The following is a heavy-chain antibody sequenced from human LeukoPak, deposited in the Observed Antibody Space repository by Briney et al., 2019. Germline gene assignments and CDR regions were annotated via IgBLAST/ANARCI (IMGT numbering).Heavy chain of an antibody. D-gene: IGHD5-24*01. J-gene: IGHJ4*02. CDR2: ISGPSDTI. CDR3: ARDLGRDRYFDS. V-gene: IGHV3-48*04. CDR1: GFTFSPYP. Sequence: GGSLRLSCAASGFTFSPYPMNWVRLAPGKGLEWVSYISGPSDTIHYADSVKGRFTISRDNAKNSLYLQMNSLGAEDTAVYYCARDLGRDRYFDSWGQGTLVTVSS.